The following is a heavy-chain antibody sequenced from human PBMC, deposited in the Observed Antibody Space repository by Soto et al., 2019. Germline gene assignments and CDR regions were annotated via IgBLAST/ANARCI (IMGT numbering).Heavy chain of an antibody. J-gene: IGHJ6*03. CDR3: ARVDIVVVPAATYYYYYMDV. CDR1: GYTFTSYG. CDR2: ISAYNGNT. D-gene: IGHD2-2*03. Sequence: ASVKVSCKASGYTFTSYGISWVRQAPGQGLEWMGWISAYNGNTNYAQKLQGRVTMTTDTSTSTAYMELRSLRSDDTAVYYCARVDIVVVPAATYYYYYMDVWGKGTTVTVSS. V-gene: IGHV1-18*01.